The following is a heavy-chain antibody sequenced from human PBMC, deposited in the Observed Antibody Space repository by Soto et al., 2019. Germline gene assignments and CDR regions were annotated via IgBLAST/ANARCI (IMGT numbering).Heavy chain of an antibody. D-gene: IGHD3-9*01. Sequence: SPTLSLTCAISGDSVSSNSAAWNWIRQSPSRGLEWLGRTYYRSKWYNDYAVSVKSRITINPDTSKNQFSLQLNSVTPEDTAVYYCARGVGDDILTGNWFDPWGQGTLVTVSS. J-gene: IGHJ5*02. CDR3: ARGVGDDILTGNWFDP. V-gene: IGHV6-1*01. CDR2: TYYRSKWYN. CDR1: GDSVSSNSAA.